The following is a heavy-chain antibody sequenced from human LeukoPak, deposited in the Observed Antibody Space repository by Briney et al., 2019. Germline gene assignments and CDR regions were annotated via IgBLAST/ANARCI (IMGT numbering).Heavy chain of an antibody. CDR2: ISGSGGST. J-gene: IGHJ6*02. CDR3: AKDLAGEYSGYGIDV. CDR1: GFTFSSYA. Sequence: TGGSLRLSCAASGFTFSSYAKSWVRQAPGKGLEWVSAISGSGGSTYYADSVKGRFTISRDNSKNTPYLQMNSLRAEDTAVYYCAKDLAGEYSGYGIDVWGQGTTVTVSS. D-gene: IGHD6-6*01. V-gene: IGHV3-23*01.